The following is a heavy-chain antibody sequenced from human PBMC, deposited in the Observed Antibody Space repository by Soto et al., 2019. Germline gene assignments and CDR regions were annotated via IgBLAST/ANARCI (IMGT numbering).Heavy chain of an antibody. D-gene: IGHD1-1*01. CDR3: ARDATYKLDY. CDR2: INHSGST. CDR1: GGSFSGYY. J-gene: IGHJ4*02. V-gene: IGHV4-34*01. Sequence: SETLSLTCAVYGGSFSGYYWSWIRQPPGKGLEWIGEINHSGSTNYNPSLKSRVTISVDNAKNSVYLQVNSLGAEDTAVYYCARDATYKLDYWGRGTLVTVSS.